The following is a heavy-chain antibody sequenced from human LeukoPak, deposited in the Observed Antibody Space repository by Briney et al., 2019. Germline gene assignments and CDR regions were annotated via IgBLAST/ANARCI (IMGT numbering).Heavy chain of an antibody. CDR3: VRSPGDEVDFDF. D-gene: IGHD7-27*01. J-gene: IGHJ4*02. CDR1: GFILSDHY. CDR2: TRNKANSYTT. V-gene: IGHV3-72*01. Sequence: QPGGSLRLSCAASGFILSDHYMDWVRQAPGKGLEWVGRTRNKANSYTTIYAASVKGRFTVSRDDSRNSLFLQMNSLETEDTAVYYCVRSPGDEVDFDFWGQGTLVTVSS.